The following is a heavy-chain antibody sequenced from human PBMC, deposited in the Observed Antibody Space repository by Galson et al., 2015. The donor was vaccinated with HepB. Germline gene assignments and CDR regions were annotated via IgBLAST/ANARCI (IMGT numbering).Heavy chain of an antibody. Sequence: ETLSLTCAVYGGSFSGYYWSWIRQPPGKGLEWIGEINHSGSTNYNPSLKSRVTISVDTSKNQSSLKVTSATVADTAVYYCARDGARLYDSSRFDYWGQGTLVTVSS. CDR2: INHSGST. D-gene: IGHD3-22*01. CDR1: GGSFSGYY. CDR3: ARDGARLYDSSRFDY. V-gene: IGHV4-34*01. J-gene: IGHJ4*02.